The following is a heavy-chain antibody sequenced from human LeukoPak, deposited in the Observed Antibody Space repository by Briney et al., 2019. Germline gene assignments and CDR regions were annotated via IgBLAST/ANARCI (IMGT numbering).Heavy chain of an antibody. CDR2: IHNSGST. D-gene: IGHD7-27*01. J-gene: IGHJ3*02. V-gene: IGHV4-59*08. Sequence: PSETLSLTCIVSGGSARSYYWSWIRQPPGEGLEWIAYIHNSGSTNYNPSLKSRVTISVDTSKNQFSLKLSSVTAADTAVYYCARVEPIVLGAFNIWGQGTMVTVSS. CDR1: GGSARSYY. CDR3: ARVEPIVLGAFNI.